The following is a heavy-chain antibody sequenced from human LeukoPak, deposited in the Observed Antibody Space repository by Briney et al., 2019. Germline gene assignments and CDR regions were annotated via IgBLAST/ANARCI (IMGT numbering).Heavy chain of an antibody. V-gene: IGHV3-64D*09. CDR2: INRNGGST. Sequence: GGSLRLSCSASGFTFSTYAIHWVRQAPGKGLESVSAINRNGGSTYYADSVKGRFTISRDNSKNTLYLQMSSLRAEDTAVYYCVKDFSYSSSSRFDYWGQGTLVTVSS. CDR1: GFTFSTYA. CDR3: VKDFSYSSSSRFDY. D-gene: IGHD6-6*01. J-gene: IGHJ4*02.